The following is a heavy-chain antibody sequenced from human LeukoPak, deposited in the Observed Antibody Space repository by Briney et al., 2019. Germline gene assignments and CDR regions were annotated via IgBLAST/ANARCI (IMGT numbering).Heavy chain of an antibody. D-gene: IGHD3-16*01. CDR1: GYTFTGYF. Sequence: ASVKVSCKASGYTFTGYFLYWVRQAPGQGLEWMGRFNPNSGGTHYAENFQDRITMTGDTSISTAYMELRSLISDDTAVYYCARDRQGGSADYYFDYWGQGTLVTVSS. CDR3: ARDRQGGSADYYFDY. V-gene: IGHV1-2*06. J-gene: IGHJ4*02. CDR2: FNPNSGGT.